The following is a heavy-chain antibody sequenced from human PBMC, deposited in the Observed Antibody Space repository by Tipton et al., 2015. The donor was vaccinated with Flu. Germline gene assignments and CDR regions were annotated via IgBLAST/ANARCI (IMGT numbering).Heavy chain of an antibody. CDR2: IYISGST. V-gene: IGHV4-61*02. CDR1: GGSISSTTHY. CDR3: GRDLGAFNWFDS. J-gene: IGHJ5*01. Sequence: TLSLTCTVSGGSISSTTHYWSWIRQPAGKGLEWIGRIYISGSTNYNPSLKSRVSMSLDRAKNQFSLKVNSVTAADTAVYYCGRDLGAFNWFDSWGQGTLVTVSS. D-gene: IGHD3-16*01.